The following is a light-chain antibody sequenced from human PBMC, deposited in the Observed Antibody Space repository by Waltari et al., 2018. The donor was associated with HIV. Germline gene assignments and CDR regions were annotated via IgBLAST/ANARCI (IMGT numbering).Light chain of an antibody. CDR2: GNN. CDR3: QSYDSSLSGSV. J-gene: IGLJ1*01. CDR1: SSNIGAGFA. V-gene: IGLV1-40*01. Sequence: QSVLTQPPSVSGAPGQRVTIPCTGSSSNIGAGFAVHWYQHLPGTAPKLLIHGNNNRPAGAPDLFVGSNSGTSASLAITGLQAEDEADYYCQSYDSSLSGSVFGTGTKVTVL.